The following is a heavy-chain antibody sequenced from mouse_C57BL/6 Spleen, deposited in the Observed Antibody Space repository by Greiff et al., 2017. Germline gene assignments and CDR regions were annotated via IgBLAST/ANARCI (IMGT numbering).Heavy chain of an antibody. Sequence: EVKLMESGPGLVNPSQSLSLTCSVTGYSITSGYYWNWIRQFPGNKLEWMGYISYDGSNNYNPSLKNLISITRDTSTTQFFLKLNSVTTEDTATYYCARDRDYGSSSFAYWGQGTLVTVSA. CDR1: GYSITSGYY. D-gene: IGHD1-1*01. J-gene: IGHJ3*01. V-gene: IGHV3-6*01. CDR2: ISYDGSN. CDR3: ARDRDYGSSSFAY.